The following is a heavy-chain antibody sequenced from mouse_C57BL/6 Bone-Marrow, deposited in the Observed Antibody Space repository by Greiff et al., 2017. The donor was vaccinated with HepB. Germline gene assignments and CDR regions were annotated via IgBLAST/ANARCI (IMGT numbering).Heavy chain of an antibody. CDR2: INPNNGGT. CDR1: GYTFTDYN. V-gene: IGHV1-22*01. Sequence: EVQLVESGPELVKPGASVKMSCKASGYTFTDYNMHWVKQSHGKSLEWIGYINPNNGGTSYNQKFKGKATLTVNKSSSTAYMELRSLTSEDSAVYYCARGGYYWFAYWGQGTPVTVSA. J-gene: IGHJ3*01. D-gene: IGHD2-3*01. CDR3: ARGGYYWFAY.